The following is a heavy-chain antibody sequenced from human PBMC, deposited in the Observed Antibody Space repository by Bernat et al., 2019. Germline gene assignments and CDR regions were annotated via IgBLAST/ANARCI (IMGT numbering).Heavy chain of an antibody. CDR1: GFTFSSYA. J-gene: IGHJ4*02. V-gene: IGHV3-30-3*01. CDR2: ISYDGSNK. CDR3: ARDPLKLVYSYGYGVLDY. Sequence: QVQLVESGGGVVQPGRSLRLSCAASGFTFSSYAMHWVRQAPGKGLAWVAVISYDGSNKYYADSVKGRFTISRDNSKNTLYLQMNSLRAEDTAVYYCARDPLKLVYSYGYGVLDYWGQGTLVTVSS. D-gene: IGHD5-18*01.